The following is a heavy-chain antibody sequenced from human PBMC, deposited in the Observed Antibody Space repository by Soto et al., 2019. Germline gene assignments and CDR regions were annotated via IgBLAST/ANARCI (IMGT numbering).Heavy chain of an antibody. CDR2: IYWDDDK. CDR1: GFSLSTSGVG. Sequence: ESGPTLVNPTQTLTLTCTFSGFSLSTSGVGVGWIRQPPGKALEWLALIYWDDDKRYSPSLKSRLTITKDTSKNQVVLTMTNIDPVDTATYYCAPSQTQWLRPTHYYYYMDVWGKGT. D-gene: IGHD5-12*01. CDR3: APSQTQWLRPTHYYYYMDV. V-gene: IGHV2-5*02. J-gene: IGHJ6*03.